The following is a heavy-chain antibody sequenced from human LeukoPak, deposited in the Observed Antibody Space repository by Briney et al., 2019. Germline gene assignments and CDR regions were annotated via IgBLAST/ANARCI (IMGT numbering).Heavy chain of an antibody. D-gene: IGHD3-10*01. CDR1: GGSISSYY. Sequence: SETLSLTCTDSGGSISSYYWSWIRQPPGKGLEWIGYIYYSGSTNYNPSLKSRVTISVDTSKNQFSLKLSSVTAADTAVYYCARDYMVRGARLYYYYGMDVWGQGTTVTVSS. V-gene: IGHV4-59*01. J-gene: IGHJ6*02. CDR3: ARDYMVRGARLYYYYGMDV. CDR2: IYYSGST.